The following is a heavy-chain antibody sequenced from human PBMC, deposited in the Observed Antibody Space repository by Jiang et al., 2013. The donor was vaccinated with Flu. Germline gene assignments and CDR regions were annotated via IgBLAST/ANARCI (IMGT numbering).Heavy chain of an antibody. CDR3: ARDSDAGYDYLDS. CDR2: TFYGSEWSH. V-gene: IGHV6-1*01. J-gene: IGHJ4*02. CDR1: GDTVSLNTAA. Sequence: SQTLSLTCAISGDTVSLNTAAWSWIRLSPSRGLEWLGRTFYGSEWSHQYATSVRGRIIINLDTSKNQLSLHLNSVTPEDTAVYYCARDSDAGYDYLDSWGQGTLVTVSS. D-gene: IGHD5-12*01.